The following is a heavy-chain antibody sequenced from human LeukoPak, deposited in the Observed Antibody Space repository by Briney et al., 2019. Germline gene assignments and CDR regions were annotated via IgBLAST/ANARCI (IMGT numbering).Heavy chain of an antibody. CDR2: ISAYNGNT. J-gene: IGHJ6*02. Sequence: ASVKVSCKASGYTFTSYGISWVRQAPGQGLEWMGWISAYNGNTNYAQKLQGRVTMTTDTSTNTAYMELRSLRSDDTAVYYCARDPGDYYYYGMDVWGQGTTVTVSS. CDR3: ARDPGDYYYYGMDV. CDR1: GYTFTSYG. V-gene: IGHV1-18*01.